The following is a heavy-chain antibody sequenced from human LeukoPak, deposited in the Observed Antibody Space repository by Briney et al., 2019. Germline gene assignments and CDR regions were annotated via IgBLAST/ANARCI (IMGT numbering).Heavy chain of an antibody. CDR3: ARDWPENSSSWLYYYCYGMDV. V-gene: IGHV3-33*01. D-gene: IGHD6-13*01. Sequence: GGSLRLSCAASGFTFSSYGMHWVRQAPGKGLEWVAVIWYDGSNKYYADSVKGRFTISRDNAKNSLYLQMNSLRAEDTAVYYCARDWPENSSSWLYYYCYGMDVWGQGTTVIVSS. J-gene: IGHJ6*01. CDR2: IWYDGSNK. CDR1: GFTFSSYG.